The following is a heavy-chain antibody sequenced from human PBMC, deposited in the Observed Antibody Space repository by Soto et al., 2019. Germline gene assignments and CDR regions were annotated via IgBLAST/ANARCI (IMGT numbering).Heavy chain of an antibody. V-gene: IGHV3-23*01. CDR1: GFTFSSYA. J-gene: IGHJ4*02. CDR2: ISGSGGST. CDR3: AKDRTVKYGTTQVDY. Sequence: VGSMRLSCAASGFTFSSYAMSWVRQAPGKGLEWVSAISGSGGSTYYADSVKGRFTISRDNSKNTLYLQMNSLRAEDTAVYYCAKDRTVKYGTTQVDYWGQGTLVTVSS. D-gene: IGHD4-4*01.